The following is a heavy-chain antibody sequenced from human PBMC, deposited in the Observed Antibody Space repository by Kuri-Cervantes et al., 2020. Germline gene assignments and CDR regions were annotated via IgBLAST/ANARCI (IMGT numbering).Heavy chain of an antibody. CDR2: INAGNGNT. V-gene: IGHV1-3*01. J-gene: IGHJ5*02. CDR1: GYFLSNFA. CDR3: ARGPSRGWFDP. D-gene: IGHD3-10*01. Sequence: ASVKVSCKASGYFLSNFAMHWVRQAPGQRLEWMGWINAGNGNTKYSQKFQGRVTITRDTSASTAYMELSSLRSEDTAVYYCARGPSRGWFDPWGQGTLVTVSS.